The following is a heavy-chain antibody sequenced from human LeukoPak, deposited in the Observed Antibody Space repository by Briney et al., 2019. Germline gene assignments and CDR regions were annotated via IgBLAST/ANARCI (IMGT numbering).Heavy chain of an antibody. CDR3: ARVSGSGSYYIGY. D-gene: IGHD3-10*01. Sequence: GGSLRLSCAASGFTVSSNYMSWGRQAPGKGLEWVSVIYSGGSTYYADSVKGRFTISRHNSKNTLYLQMNSLRAEDTAVYYCARVSGSGSYYIGYWGQGTLVTVSS. J-gene: IGHJ4*02. V-gene: IGHV3-53*04. CDR1: GFTVSSNY. CDR2: IYSGGST.